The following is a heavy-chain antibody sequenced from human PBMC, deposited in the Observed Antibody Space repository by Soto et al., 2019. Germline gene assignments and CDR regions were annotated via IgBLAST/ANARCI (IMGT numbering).Heavy chain of an antibody. D-gene: IGHD3-10*01. J-gene: IGHJ6*04. CDR3: SRKTDSIPSGGDV. V-gene: IGHV3-53*04. CDR2: IYSGGDT. Sequence: EVQLVESGGGLVQPGGSLRLSCTASGFAVRHNYMTWVRQAPGKGLEWVSLIYSGGDTAYADSVKGRFTISRHTSQNTLYLPMNSLRAEDTAGYYCSRKTDSIPSGGDVWGKGTAVTVSS. CDR1: GFAVRHNY.